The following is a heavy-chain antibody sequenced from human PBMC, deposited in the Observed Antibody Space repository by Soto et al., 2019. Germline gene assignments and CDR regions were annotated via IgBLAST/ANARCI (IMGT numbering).Heavy chain of an antibody. J-gene: IGHJ4*02. V-gene: IGHV4-59*11. CDR1: GGSISNHY. CDR2: IYYNGNT. D-gene: IGHD7-27*01. Sequence: QVQLQESGPGLVKPSETLSLTCSVSGGSISNHYWSWIRQPPGKGLEWIGYIYYNGNTNSNPSLKSRVTMSVDTSMNQISLKLTTVTAADTAVYYCTRANWYSEYWGQGTLVTVSS. CDR3: TRANWYSEY.